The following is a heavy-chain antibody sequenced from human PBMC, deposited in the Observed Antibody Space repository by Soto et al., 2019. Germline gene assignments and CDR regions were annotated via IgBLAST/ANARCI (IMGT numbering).Heavy chain of an antibody. Sequence: SETLSLAGTVSGGSSISSGYYWGWIRQSPGKGREWIGTIFYSGTTYYNPSLESRITISQDTSNNQFSLKLTSVTAADTAVYYCARHYYDSSGYPAPYYHGMDVWGQGTTVTVSS. CDR1: GGSSISSGYY. CDR3: ARHYYDSSGYPAPYYHGMDV. J-gene: IGHJ6*02. CDR2: IFYSGTT. D-gene: IGHD3-22*01. V-gene: IGHV4-39*01.